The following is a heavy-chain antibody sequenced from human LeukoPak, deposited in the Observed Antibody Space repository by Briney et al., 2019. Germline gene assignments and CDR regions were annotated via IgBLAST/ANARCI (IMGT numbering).Heavy chain of an antibody. CDR2: ISGSGGST. V-gene: IGHV3-23*01. CDR1: GFTFRSYG. D-gene: IGHD2-15*01. Sequence: PGGTLRLSCAASGFTFRSYGMSWVREAPGKGLEWVSAISGSGGSTYYADSVKGRFIISRDNSKNTLYLQMNSLRAEDTAVYYCAKFALRYCSGGSCHPFDYWGQGTLVTVSS. J-gene: IGHJ4*02. CDR3: AKFALRYCSGGSCHPFDY.